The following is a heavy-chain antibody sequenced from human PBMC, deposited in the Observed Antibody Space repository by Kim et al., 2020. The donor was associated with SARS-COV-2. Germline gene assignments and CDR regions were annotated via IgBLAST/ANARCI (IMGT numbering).Heavy chain of an antibody. CDR3: TTGRKGWFDP. Sequence: ASGFSLNNGWITWVRQVPGKGLEWIGRIKSKTDGGTPHYAAPVQGRFTLSRGDSENTIYLEMNNMISDDTGVYYCTTGRKGWFDPWGQGTLAT. CDR1: GFSLNNGW. J-gene: IGHJ5*01. V-gene: IGHV3-15*01. CDR2: IKSKTDGGTP.